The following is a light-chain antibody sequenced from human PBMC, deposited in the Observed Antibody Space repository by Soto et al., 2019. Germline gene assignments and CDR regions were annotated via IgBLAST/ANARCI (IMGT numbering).Light chain of an antibody. CDR2: AEY. CDR1: QSISTY. Sequence: DIQMTQSPPALSAXVGXXXXXXXXASQSISTYLNWYXXKQGKXXKXXISAEYSLHSGVPSRFSGSGSGTDLTITISSLHPEDCETYYCQQTYSIPRTFGGGTKVDIK. V-gene: IGKV1-39*01. J-gene: IGKJ4*01. CDR3: QQTYSIPRT.